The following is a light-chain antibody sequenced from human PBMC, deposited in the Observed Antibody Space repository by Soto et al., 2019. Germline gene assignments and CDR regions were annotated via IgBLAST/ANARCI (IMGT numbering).Light chain of an antibody. CDR3: QQFKNWPLGT. V-gene: IGKV3-15*01. J-gene: IGKJ1*01. CDR1: QSVSSS. Sequence: EIVMTQSPATLSVSPGGRATLSCRASQSVSSSLAWYQQKPGQAPRLLIYGASTRATGVPVRFSGSGFGTEFTLTISSLQSEDFAVYYCQQFKNWPLGTFGQGTKVDIK. CDR2: GAS.